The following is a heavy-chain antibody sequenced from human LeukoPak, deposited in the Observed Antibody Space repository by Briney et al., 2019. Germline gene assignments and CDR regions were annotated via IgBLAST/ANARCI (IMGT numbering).Heavy chain of an antibody. CDR3: ARAWDSSGPDY. D-gene: IGHD3-22*01. CDR1: GFTFSDYY. Sequence: EGSLRLSCAASGFTFSDYYMSWIRQAPGKGLEWVSYISSSRNTIYYADSLKGRFTISRDNAKSSLYLQMNSLRAEDTAVYYCARAWDSSGPDYWGQGTLVTVSS. J-gene: IGHJ4*02. CDR2: ISSSRNTI. V-gene: IGHV3-11*04.